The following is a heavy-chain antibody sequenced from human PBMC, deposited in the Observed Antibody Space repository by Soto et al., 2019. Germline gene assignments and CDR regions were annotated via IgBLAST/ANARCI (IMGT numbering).Heavy chain of an antibody. D-gene: IGHD1-26*01. J-gene: IGHJ4*02. CDR1: GGTISSGGYY. V-gene: IGHV4-31*03. Sequence: QVQLQESGPGLVKPSQTLSLTCTVSGGTISSGGYYWSWILQHPGKGLEWIGYIYYSGSTYYNPSLKSRVTISVDTSKNQFSLKLSSVTAADTAVYYCAGIYSGSSGGTLRYWGQGTLVTVSS. CDR3: AGIYSGSSGGTLRY. CDR2: IYYSGST.